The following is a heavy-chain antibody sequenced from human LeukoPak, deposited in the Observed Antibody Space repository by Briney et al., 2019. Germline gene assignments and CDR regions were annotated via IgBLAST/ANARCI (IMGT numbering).Heavy chain of an antibody. D-gene: IGHD3-22*01. CDR3: ARADYYYDSSGYTYLFDY. CDR2: IYYSGST. J-gene: IGHJ4*02. V-gene: IGHV4-59*01. CDR1: GGSISYYY. Sequence: PSETLSLTCTVSGGSISYYYWGWIRQPPGKGLEWIGYIYYSGSTNYHPSLKSRVTISVDTSKNQFSLNLSSVTAADTAVYYCARADYYYDSSGYTYLFDYWGQGILVTVPS.